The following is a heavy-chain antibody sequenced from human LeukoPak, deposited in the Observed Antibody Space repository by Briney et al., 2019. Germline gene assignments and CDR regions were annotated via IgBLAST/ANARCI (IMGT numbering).Heavy chain of an antibody. Sequence: GSLRLSCAASRFIFNNYAMTWVRQAPGKGLEWASGISDSGDSTYYGGSVKGRFSISRDNFRNTLYLQMSSLRPDDTAVYYCARCRWLKDDAFDIWGLGTMVTVSA. CDR2: ISDSGDST. CDR1: RFIFNNYA. D-gene: IGHD3-22*01. J-gene: IGHJ3*02. CDR3: ARCRWLKDDAFDI. V-gene: IGHV3-23*01.